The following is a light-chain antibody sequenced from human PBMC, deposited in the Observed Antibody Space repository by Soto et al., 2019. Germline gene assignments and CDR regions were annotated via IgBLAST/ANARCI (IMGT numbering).Light chain of an antibody. Sequence: SYELTQPPSVSVAPGQTDTCICGGDNIGYKTVHWYQQRPGQAPVLVVYDDSDRPSGIPERFSGSKTGNTATLTINRVEAGYEADYYCQVWDSGSDLFGGGTKLTVL. CDR1: NIGYKT. CDR3: QVWDSGSDL. J-gene: IGLJ2*01. CDR2: DDS. V-gene: IGLV3-21*02.